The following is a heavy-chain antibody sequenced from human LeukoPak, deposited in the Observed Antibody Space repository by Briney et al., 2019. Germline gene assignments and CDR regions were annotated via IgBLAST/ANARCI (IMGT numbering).Heavy chain of an antibody. J-gene: IGHJ3*01. CDR3: ATFRYYYDSSGYPPR. D-gene: IGHD3-22*01. CDR1: GGSISSSSYY. Sequence: SETLSLTCTVSGGSISSSSYYWGWIRQPPGKGLEWIGSIYYSGSTYYNPSLKSRVTISLDTSKNQFSLKLSSATAADTAVYYCATFRYYYDSSGYPPRWGQGTMVTVSS. CDR2: IYYSGST. V-gene: IGHV4-39*01.